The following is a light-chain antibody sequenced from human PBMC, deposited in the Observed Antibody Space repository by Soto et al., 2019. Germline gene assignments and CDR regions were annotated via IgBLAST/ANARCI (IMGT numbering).Light chain of an antibody. CDR2: HAS. Sequence: EIVLTQSPATLSLSPGERATLSCRASQSVTNSLAWYQQQPGQAPRLLIYHASNRATGVPARFSGSGSGTDFTHTISSLEPEDFAVYYCQQRSTFGQGTKVEIK. J-gene: IGKJ1*01. V-gene: IGKV3-11*01. CDR3: QQRST. CDR1: QSVTNS.